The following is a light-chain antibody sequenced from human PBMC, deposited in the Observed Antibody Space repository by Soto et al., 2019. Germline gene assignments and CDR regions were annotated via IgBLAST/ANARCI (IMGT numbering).Light chain of an antibody. J-gene: IGLJ2*01. Sequence: QSALTQPPSASGSPGQSVTISCTGTSSDVGGYNSVSWYQQHPGKAPKLMIYEVSKRPSGVPGRFSASKSGNTASLTVSGLQADDEADYYCSSYAGSNNLVFGGGTQLTVL. CDR2: EVS. V-gene: IGLV2-8*01. CDR1: SSDVGGYNS. CDR3: SSYAGSNNLV.